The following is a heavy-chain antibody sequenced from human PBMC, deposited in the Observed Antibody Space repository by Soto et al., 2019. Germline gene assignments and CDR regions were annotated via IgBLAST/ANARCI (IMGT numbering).Heavy chain of an antibody. Sequence: ASVKVSCKASGYTFTSYYMHWVRQAPGQGLEWMGIINPSGGSTSYAQKFQGRVTMTRDTSTSTVYMELSSLRSEDTAVYYCARRVRYDSSGYYYFDYWGQGTLVTVSS. CDR1: GYTFTSYY. D-gene: IGHD3-22*01. CDR3: ARRVRYDSSGYYYFDY. CDR2: INPSGGST. J-gene: IGHJ4*02. V-gene: IGHV1-46*01.